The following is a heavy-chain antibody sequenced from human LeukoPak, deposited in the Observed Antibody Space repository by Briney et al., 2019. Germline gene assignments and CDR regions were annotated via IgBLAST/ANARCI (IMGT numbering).Heavy chain of an antibody. J-gene: IGHJ4*02. CDR3: ATAYYYDSSGYYNRLSFDY. CDR1: GYTFTSYG. Sequence: ASVKVSCKASGYTFTSYGISWVRQAPGQGLEWMGWISAYNGNTNYAQKLQGRVTMTTDTSTSTAYMELSSLRSEDTAVYYCATAYYYDSSGYYNRLSFDYWGQGTLVTVSS. V-gene: IGHV1-18*01. CDR2: ISAYNGNT. D-gene: IGHD3-22*01.